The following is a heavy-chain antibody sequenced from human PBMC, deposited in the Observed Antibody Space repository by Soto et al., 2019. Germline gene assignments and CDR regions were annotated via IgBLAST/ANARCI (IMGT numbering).Heavy chain of an antibody. Sequence: SETLSLTCAVSGGSISSSNWWSWVRQPPGKGLEWIGEIYHSGSTNYNPSLKSRVTISVDKSKNQFSLRLSSVTAADTAVYYCARDGPGDYYDSSGYSSVYYYYYGMDVWGQGTTVTVSS. V-gene: IGHV4-4*02. J-gene: IGHJ6*02. CDR1: GGSISSSNW. CDR2: IYHSGST. D-gene: IGHD3-22*01. CDR3: ARDGPGDYYDSSGYSSVYYYYYGMDV.